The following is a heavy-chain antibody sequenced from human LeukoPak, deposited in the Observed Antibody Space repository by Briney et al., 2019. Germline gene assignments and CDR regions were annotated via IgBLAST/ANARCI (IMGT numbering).Heavy chain of an antibody. D-gene: IGHD3-10*01. CDR1: GFTFATYA. Sequence: GGSLTLSCAASGFTFATYAMSWVRQAPGKGLGGVAVISYDGSNKYYADSVKGRFTISRDNSKNTLYLQMNSLRAEDTAVYYCARDGARSGYKRGEYYFDYWGQGTLVTVSS. V-gene: IGHV3-30-3*01. CDR3: ARDGARSGYKRGEYYFDY. CDR2: ISYDGSNK. J-gene: IGHJ4*02.